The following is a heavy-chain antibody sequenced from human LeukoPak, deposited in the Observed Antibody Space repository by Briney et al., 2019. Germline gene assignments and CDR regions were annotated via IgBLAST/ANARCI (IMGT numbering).Heavy chain of an antibody. Sequence: GASVKVSCKASGYTFTSCGISWVRQAPGQGLEWMGWISAYNGNTNYAQKLQGRVTMTTDTSTSTAYMELRGLRSDDTAVYYCARDGGGIAVAGTDYWGQGTLVTVSS. CDR2: ISAYNGNT. CDR3: ARDGGGIAVAGTDY. V-gene: IGHV1-18*01. CDR1: GYTFTSCG. J-gene: IGHJ4*02. D-gene: IGHD6-19*01.